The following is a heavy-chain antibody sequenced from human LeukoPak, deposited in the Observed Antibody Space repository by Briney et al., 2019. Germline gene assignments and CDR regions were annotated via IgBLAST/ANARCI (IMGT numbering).Heavy chain of an antibody. Sequence: GGSLRLSCAASGFTFSTYEMNWVRQAPGKGLEWISFISTSGSTIYYSDSVKGRFTISRENSKNTLYLQMNSLRAEDTAVYYCAKDSAKKYDDYWGQGTLVTVSS. V-gene: IGHV3-48*03. J-gene: IGHJ4*02. CDR1: GFTFSTYE. CDR2: ISTSGSTI. D-gene: IGHD2/OR15-2a*01. CDR3: AKDSAKKYDDY.